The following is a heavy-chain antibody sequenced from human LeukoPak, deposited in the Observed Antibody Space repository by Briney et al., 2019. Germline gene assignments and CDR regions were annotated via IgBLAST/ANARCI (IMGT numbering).Heavy chain of an antibody. J-gene: IGHJ4*02. D-gene: IGHD6-13*01. Sequence: GASVKVSCKVSGYTLTELSMHWVRQAPGKGLEWVGGFDPEDGETIYAQKFQGRVTMTEDTSTDTAYMELSSLRSEDTAVYYCATDFGRSWYIDYWGQGTLVTVSS. V-gene: IGHV1-24*01. CDR1: GYTLTELS. CDR2: FDPEDGET. CDR3: ATDFGRSWYIDY.